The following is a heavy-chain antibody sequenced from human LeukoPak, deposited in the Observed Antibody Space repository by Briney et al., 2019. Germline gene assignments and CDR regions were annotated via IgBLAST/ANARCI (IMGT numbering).Heavy chain of an antibody. J-gene: IGHJ6*02. Sequence: GGSLRLSCAASGFTFSSYWMSWVRQAPGKGLEWVANIKQDGSEKTYVDSVKGRFTISRDNAKNSLYLQMNSLRAEDTAVYYCARDRWAILTGSENYYFYGMDVWGQGTTVTVSS. CDR1: GFTFSSYW. D-gene: IGHD3-9*01. CDR2: IKQDGSEK. V-gene: IGHV3-7*01. CDR3: ARDRWAILTGSENYYFYGMDV.